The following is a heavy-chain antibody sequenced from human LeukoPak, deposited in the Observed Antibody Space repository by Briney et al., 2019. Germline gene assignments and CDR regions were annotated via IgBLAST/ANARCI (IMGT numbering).Heavy chain of an antibody. D-gene: IGHD3-10*01. CDR2: ISGSGGST. Sequence: GESLRLSCAASGFTFSSYAMSWVRQAPGKGLEWVSAISGSGGSTYYADSVKGRFTISRDNSKNTLYLQMNSLRAEDTAVYYCAKDPRGSGSSGWFDPWGQGTLVTVSS. J-gene: IGHJ5*02. V-gene: IGHV3-23*01. CDR1: GFTFSSYA. CDR3: AKDPRGSGSSGWFDP.